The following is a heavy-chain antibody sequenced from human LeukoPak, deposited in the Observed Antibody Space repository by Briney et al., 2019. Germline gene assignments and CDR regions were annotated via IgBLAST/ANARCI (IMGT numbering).Heavy chain of an antibody. V-gene: IGHV4-61*08. CDR1: GGSISSGGYY. D-gene: IGHD1-20*01. J-gene: IGHJ4*02. CDR3: ARDRWDLYNWNRLFDY. CDR2: IYYSGST. Sequence: SETLSLTCTVSGGSISSGGYYWSWIRQPPGKGLEWIGYIYYSGSTNYNPSLKSRVTISVDTSKNQFSLKLSSVTAADTAVYYCARDRWDLYNWNRLFDYWGQGTLVTVSS.